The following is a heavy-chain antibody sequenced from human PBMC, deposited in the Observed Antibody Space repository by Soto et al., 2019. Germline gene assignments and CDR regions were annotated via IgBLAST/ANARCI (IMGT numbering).Heavy chain of an antibody. V-gene: IGHV3-74*01. D-gene: IGHD6-13*01. J-gene: IGHJ4*02. Sequence: GGSLRLSCAVSGFTFGNYWMHWVRQAPGKGLVWVSRVSPDGRTATYADSVKGRFTISRDNAKSTLYLLMNSLRAEDTAVYFCARGSSGYISSWYYFDYWGRGTLVTVSS. CDR3: ARGSSGYISSWYYFDY. CDR2: VSPDGRTA. CDR1: GFTFGNYW.